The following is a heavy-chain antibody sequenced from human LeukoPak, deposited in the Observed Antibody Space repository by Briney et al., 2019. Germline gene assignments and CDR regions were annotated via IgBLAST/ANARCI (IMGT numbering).Heavy chain of an antibody. CDR2: ISSSGSTI. J-gene: IGHJ4*02. Sequence: PGVSLRLSCAASGFISSTYSMNWLRQAPGKGLEWVSYISSSGSTIYYAASVKGRFTISRDNANYSLSLQMNSLRAEDTAVYYCARGGLGSWTFDSWGRGTLVTVSS. CDR3: ARGGLGSWTFDS. CDR1: GFISSTYS. D-gene: IGHD1-26*01. V-gene: IGHV3-48*04.